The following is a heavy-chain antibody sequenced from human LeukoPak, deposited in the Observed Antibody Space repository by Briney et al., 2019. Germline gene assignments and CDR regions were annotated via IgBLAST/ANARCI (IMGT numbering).Heavy chain of an antibody. D-gene: IGHD6-19*01. CDR3: TNQGSSGWYPDY. Sequence: GGSLRLSCAASGFTFSTYGMHWVRQAPGKGLEWVAFIRYDGNDKYYADSVKGRFTLSRDNSKNTLYLQMNSLRSEDTAVYYCTNQGSSGWYPDYWGQGTLVTVSS. CDR1: GFTFSTYG. J-gene: IGHJ4*02. V-gene: IGHV3-30*02. CDR2: IRYDGNDK.